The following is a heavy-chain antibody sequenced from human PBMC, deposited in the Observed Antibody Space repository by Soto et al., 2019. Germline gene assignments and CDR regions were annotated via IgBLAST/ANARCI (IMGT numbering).Heavy chain of an antibody. J-gene: IGHJ4*02. V-gene: IGHV1-18*01. CDR3: ARGRDGEY. CDR2: ISAHNGKT. CDR1: GYTFTTYG. D-gene: IGHD3-10*01. Sequence: QVHLVQSGAEVKKPGASVKVSCKGSGYTFTTYGITWVRQATGQGLEWMGWISAHNGKTNYAQKLQGSVTVTRDTSKSTAYMELRSLRSDDTAVHYCARGRDGEYWGQGALVTVSS.